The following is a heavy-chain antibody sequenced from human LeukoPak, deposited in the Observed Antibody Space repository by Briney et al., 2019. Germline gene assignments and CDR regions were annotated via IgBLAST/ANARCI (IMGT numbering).Heavy chain of an antibody. D-gene: IGHD6-19*01. CDR3: TRGMYAVSGTSWFGP. J-gene: IGHJ5*02. Sequence: SETLSLTCTVSGGSINDYYWRWMRQPARKGLEGLGRIYSTGSTDYNPSLKSRVTMSVDTSQNQLSLKLSPVTAADTAVYFCTRGMYAVSGTSWFGPWGQGTLVTVSS. V-gene: IGHV4-4*07. CDR2: IYSTGST. CDR1: GGSINDYY.